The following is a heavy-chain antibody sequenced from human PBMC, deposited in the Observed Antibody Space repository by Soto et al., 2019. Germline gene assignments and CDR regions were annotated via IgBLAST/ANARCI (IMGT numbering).Heavy chain of an antibody. J-gene: IGHJ4*02. CDR2: IYYSGST. V-gene: IGHV4-59*08. D-gene: IGHD4-17*01. CDR1: GGSISSYY. Sequence: PSETLSLTCTVSGGSISSYYWSWIRQPPGKGLEWIGYIYYSGSTNYNPSLKSRVTISVDTSKNQFSLKLSSVTAADTAVYYCARQQDYGDYDYWGQGTLVPVSS. CDR3: ARQQDYGDYDY.